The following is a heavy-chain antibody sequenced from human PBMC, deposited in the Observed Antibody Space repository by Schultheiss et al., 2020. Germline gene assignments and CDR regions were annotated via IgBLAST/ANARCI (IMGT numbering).Heavy chain of an antibody. V-gene: IGHV3-15*01. CDR1: GFTFSDYY. CDR3: TTDPVTGYFDL. D-gene: IGHD2-21*02. J-gene: IGHJ2*01. CDR2: IKSKTDGGTT. Sequence: GGSLRLSCAASGFTFSDYYMSWIRQAPGKGLEWVGRIKSKTDGGTTDYAAPVKGRFTISRDDSKNTLYLQMNSLKTEDTAVYYCTTDPVTGYFDLWGRGTLVTVSS.